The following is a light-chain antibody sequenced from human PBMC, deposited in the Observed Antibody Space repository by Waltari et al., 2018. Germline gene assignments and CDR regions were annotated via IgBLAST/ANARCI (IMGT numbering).Light chain of an antibody. CDR2: EVS. CDR1: SSDVGGYNF. J-gene: IGLJ1*01. V-gene: IGLV2-14*01. CDR3: SSFTTTNAPYV. Sequence: QSALTQPASVSWSPGQSIAISCTGTSSDVGGYNFVTGYQHHPGKAPKVMIYEVSNRPSGVSNRFSGSKSGNTASLTISGLQAEDEADYYCSSFTTTNAPYVFGAGTKVTVL.